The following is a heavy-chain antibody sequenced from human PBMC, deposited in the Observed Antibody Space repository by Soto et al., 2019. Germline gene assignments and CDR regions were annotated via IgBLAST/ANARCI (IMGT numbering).Heavy chain of an antibody. CDR3: ARDRRVGGDSSGYYIWYFDL. CDR2: IYTSVST. D-gene: IGHD3-22*01. Sequence: PXGSLSLTCTVSGGSISSYYWSWIRQPAGKGLEWIGRIYTSVSTNYNPSLKSRVTMSVDTSKNQFSLKLSSVTAADTAVYYCARDRRVGGDSSGYYIWYFDLWGRGTLVTVSS. J-gene: IGHJ2*01. CDR1: GGSISSYY. V-gene: IGHV4-4*07.